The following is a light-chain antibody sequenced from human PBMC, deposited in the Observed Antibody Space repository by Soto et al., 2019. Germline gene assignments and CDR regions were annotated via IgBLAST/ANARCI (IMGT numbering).Light chain of an antibody. CDR1: QSVSSRY. CDR2: GAS. J-gene: IGKJ2*01. V-gene: IGKV3-20*01. Sequence: EIVLTQSPGTLSLSPGERATLSCRASQSVSSRYLAWYQQKPGQAPRLLIYGASNRATGIPDRFSGSGSGTDFILTISRLEPEDFAVYFCQQYGSSPPFTFGQGTKVEIK. CDR3: QQYGSSPPFT.